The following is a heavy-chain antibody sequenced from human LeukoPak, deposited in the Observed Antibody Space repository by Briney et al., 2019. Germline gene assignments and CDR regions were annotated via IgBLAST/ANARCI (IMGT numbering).Heavy chain of an antibody. CDR3: ARDMPYYGSGSYAFDI. Sequence: PGGSLRLSCAASGFTFSSYWMSWVRQAPGKGLEWVGNIKQDGSEQYYVDSVKGRFTISRDNSKNTLYLQMGSLRAEDMAVYYCARDMPYYGSGSYAFDIWGQGTMVTVSS. J-gene: IGHJ3*02. D-gene: IGHD3-10*01. CDR1: GFTFSSYW. V-gene: IGHV3-7*01. CDR2: IKQDGSEQ.